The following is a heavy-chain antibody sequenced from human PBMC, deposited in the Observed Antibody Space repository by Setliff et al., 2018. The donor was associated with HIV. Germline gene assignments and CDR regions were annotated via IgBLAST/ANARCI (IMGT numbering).Heavy chain of an antibody. D-gene: IGHD3-3*01. J-gene: IGHJ4*02. CDR2: ISASATYI. Sequence: GGSLRLSCAASGFTFSSYAMNWVRQTPGKGLEWVSSISASATYIYYADSVKGRFTISRDNAKNSLYLQMNSLTAEDTAVYYCARDVSWRVRTYIDYWGQGALVTVSS. CDR3: ARDVSWRVRTYIDY. V-gene: IGHV3-21*01. CDR1: GFTFSSYA.